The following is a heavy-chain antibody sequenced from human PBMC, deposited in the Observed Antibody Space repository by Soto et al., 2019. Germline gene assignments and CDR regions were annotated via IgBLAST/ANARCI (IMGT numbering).Heavy chain of an antibody. D-gene: IGHD3-22*01. V-gene: IGHV1-18*04. Sequence: GASVKVSCKASGYTFTSYGISWVRQAPGQGLEWMGWISAYNGNTNYAQKLQGRVTMTTDTSTGTAYMELRSLRSDDTAVYYCAREQSMYYYDSSGALDYWGQGTLVTVSS. J-gene: IGHJ4*02. CDR2: ISAYNGNT. CDR1: GYTFTSYG. CDR3: AREQSMYYYDSSGALDY.